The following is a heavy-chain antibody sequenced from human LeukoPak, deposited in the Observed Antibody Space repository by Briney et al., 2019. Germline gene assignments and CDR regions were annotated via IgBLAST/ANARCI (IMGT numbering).Heavy chain of an antibody. Sequence: SETLSLTCTVSGGSISSGGYYWSWIRQPPGKGLEWIGYIYHSGSTYYNPSLKSRVTISVDRSKNQFSLKLSSVTAADTAVYYCARDLPSSIAARPVGNDAFDIWGQGTMVTVSS. CDR2: IYHSGST. J-gene: IGHJ3*02. CDR3: ARDLPSSIAARPVGNDAFDI. V-gene: IGHV4-30-2*01. CDR1: GGSISSGGYY. D-gene: IGHD6-6*01.